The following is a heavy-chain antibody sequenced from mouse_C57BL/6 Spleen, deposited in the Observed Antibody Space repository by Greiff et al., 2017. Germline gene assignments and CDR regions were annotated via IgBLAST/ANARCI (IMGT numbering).Heavy chain of an antibody. CDR3: ARHVSYYGSSGGYFDV. Sequence: QVQLQQSGAELARPGASVKLSCKASGYTFTSYGISWVKQRTGQGLEWIGEIYPRSGNTYYNEKFKGKATLTADKSSSTAYKELRSLTSEDSAVYFCARHVSYYGSSGGYFDVWGTGTTVTVSS. D-gene: IGHD1-1*01. J-gene: IGHJ1*03. CDR2: IYPRSGNT. V-gene: IGHV1-81*01. CDR1: GYTFTSYG.